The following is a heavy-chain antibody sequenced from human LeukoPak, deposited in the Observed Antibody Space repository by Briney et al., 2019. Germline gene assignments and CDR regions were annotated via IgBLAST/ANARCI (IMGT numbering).Heavy chain of an antibody. CDR3: ARARRYRSSWYHDY. CDR2: ISSSSSTI. Sequence: GGSLRLSCAASGFSFSTYTMNWVRQAPGKGLDWVSYISSSSSTIYYADSVKGLFTISRDNANNSLYLQMNSLRDEDTAVYYCARARRYRSSWYHDYWGQGSLVTVSS. V-gene: IGHV3-48*02. D-gene: IGHD6-13*01. J-gene: IGHJ4*02. CDR1: GFSFSTYT.